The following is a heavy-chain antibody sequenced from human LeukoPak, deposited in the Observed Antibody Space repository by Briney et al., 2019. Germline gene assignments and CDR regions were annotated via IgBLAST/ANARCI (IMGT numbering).Heavy chain of an antibody. J-gene: IGHJ4*02. CDR3: AKIRGYINGWQGFLDS. CDR2: IGTYGDT. V-gene: IGHV3-13*04. D-gene: IGHD6-19*01. CDR1: GFSFGNYD. Sequence: GGSLRLSCAASGFSFGNYDMHWVRQPTGKGLEWVSAIGTYGDTHYPDSVKGRFTISRENAKNSLYLQMDSLRVEDTAVYYCAKIRGYINGWQGFLDSWGQGTLVTVSS.